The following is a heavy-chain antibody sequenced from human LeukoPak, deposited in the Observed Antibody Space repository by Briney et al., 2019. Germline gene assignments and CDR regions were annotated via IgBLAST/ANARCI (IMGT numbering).Heavy chain of an antibody. J-gene: IGHJ4*02. CDR3: ARDPPSRLGELSPADY. CDR1: GFTFSGYG. Sequence: GGSLRLSCAASGFTFSGYGMHWVRQAPGKGLEWVAVIWYDGSNKYYADSVKGRFTISRDNSKNTLYLQMNSLRAEDTAVYYCARDPPSRLGELSPADYWGQGTLVTVSS. CDR2: IWYDGSNK. V-gene: IGHV3-33*01. D-gene: IGHD3-16*02.